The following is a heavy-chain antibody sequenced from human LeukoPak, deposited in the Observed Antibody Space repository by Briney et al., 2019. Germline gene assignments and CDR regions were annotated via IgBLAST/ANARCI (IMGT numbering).Heavy chain of an antibody. CDR2: ITSGGGTT. CDR1: GFTFSSYA. J-gene: IGHJ4*02. D-gene: IGHD3-3*01. Sequence: PGGSLRLSCAASGFTFSSYAMSWVRQAPGKGLEWVSYITSGGGTTYYADSVRGRFTISRDNAKNSLFLEMNSLRADDTAVYYCARDQGIFGVPGWGQGTLVTVSS. V-gene: IGHV3-48*03. CDR3: ARDQGIFGVPG.